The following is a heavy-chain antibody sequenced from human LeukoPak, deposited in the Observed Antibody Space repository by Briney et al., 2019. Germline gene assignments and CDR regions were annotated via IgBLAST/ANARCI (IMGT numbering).Heavy chain of an antibody. D-gene: IGHD7-27*01. CDR3: ARSPLGYFDD. V-gene: IGHV4-61*01. Sequence: SETLSLTCTVSGGSVSSGSSYWGWIRQPPGQGLEWIGYIYHSGTTNYNPSLKSRVTISADTSKNQFSLKLSSVTAADTAVYYCARSPLGYFDDWGQGTLVTVSS. CDR2: IYHSGTT. J-gene: IGHJ4*02. CDR1: GGSVSSGSSY.